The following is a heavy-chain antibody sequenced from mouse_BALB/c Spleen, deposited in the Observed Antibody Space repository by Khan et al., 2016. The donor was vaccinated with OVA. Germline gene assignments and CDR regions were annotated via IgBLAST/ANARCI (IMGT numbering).Heavy chain of an antibody. Sequence: EVKLLESGPGLVKPSQSLSLTCTVTGYSITSDYAWNWIRQFPGNKLEWMGFISYSGNTNYNPSLKSRISITRDTSKNKFFLQLNSVTTEDTATYYCARVYEGDFDYWGQGTTLTVSS. V-gene: IGHV3-2*02. CDR2: ISYSGNT. J-gene: IGHJ2*01. CDR3: ARVYEGDFDY. CDR1: GYSITSDYA. D-gene: IGHD1-1*01.